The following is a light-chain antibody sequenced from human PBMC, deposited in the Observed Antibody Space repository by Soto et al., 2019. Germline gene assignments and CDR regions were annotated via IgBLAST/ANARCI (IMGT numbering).Light chain of an antibody. Sequence: QSALTQPRSVSGSPGQSVTISCTGTSSDVGGYNYVSWYQQHPGTAPKVMIYDVSKRPSGVPDRFSGSKSGNTASLTISGLQAEDEADYYCCSYAGRYTDVFGTGTKLTVL. J-gene: IGLJ1*01. V-gene: IGLV2-11*01. CDR3: CSYAGRYTDV. CDR2: DVS. CDR1: SSDVGGYNY.